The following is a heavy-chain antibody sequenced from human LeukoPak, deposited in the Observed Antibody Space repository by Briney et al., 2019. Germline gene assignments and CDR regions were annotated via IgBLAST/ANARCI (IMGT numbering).Heavy chain of an antibody. V-gene: IGHV4-39*01. J-gene: IGHJ5*02. CDR1: GGSISSSSYY. CDR2: IYYSGST. D-gene: IGHD3-9*01. Sequence: SETLSLTCTVSGGSISSSSYYWRWIRQPPGKGLEWIGSIYYSGSTYYNPSLKSRVTISVDTSKNQFSLKLSSVTAADTAVYYCARQGTTSSYYDILTGYYNSRWFDPWGQGTLVTVSS. CDR3: ARQGTTSSYYDILTGYYNSRWFDP.